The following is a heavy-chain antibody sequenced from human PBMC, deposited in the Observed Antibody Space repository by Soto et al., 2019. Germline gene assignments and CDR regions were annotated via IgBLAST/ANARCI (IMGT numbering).Heavy chain of an antibody. CDR3: GRSPGLIPTVMED. V-gene: IGHV5-51*01. CDR2: IYPGDSDT. D-gene: IGHD4-17*01. CDR1: GYFFSRHW. Sequence: PGEALXISCEGSGYFFSRHWIGWVRQMPGKGLEWIGFIYPGDSDTKYSPSFQGQVTISADKSTNTAYLQWSTLKASDTAMYYCGRSPGLIPTVMEDWGQGTLVTVSS. J-gene: IGHJ4*02.